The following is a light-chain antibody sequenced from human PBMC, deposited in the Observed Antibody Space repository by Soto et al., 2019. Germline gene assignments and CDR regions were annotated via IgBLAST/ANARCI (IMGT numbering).Light chain of an antibody. CDR1: QSVSSY. V-gene: IGKV3-11*01. CDR2: GAS. J-gene: IGKJ4*01. Sequence: EIVLTQSPGTLSLSPGERATLSCRASQSVSSYLAWYQQKPGQAPRLLISGASSRATGIPDRFSGSGSGTDFTLTISSLQPEDFAIYYCQQSYSVPLTFGGGTKVDIK. CDR3: QQSYSVPLT.